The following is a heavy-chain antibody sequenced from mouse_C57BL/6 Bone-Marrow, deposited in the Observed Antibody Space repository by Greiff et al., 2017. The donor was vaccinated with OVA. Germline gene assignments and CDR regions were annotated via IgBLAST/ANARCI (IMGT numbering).Heavy chain of an antibody. CDR1: GYTFTSYW. CDR3: AMGGYYYGSSFYAMDY. V-gene: IGHV1-74*01. CDR2: IHPSDSDT. Sequence: VQLQQPGAELVKPGASVKVSCKASGYTFTSYWMHWVKQRPGQGLEWIGRIHPSDSDTNYNQKFKGKATLTVDKSSSTAYMQLSSLTSEDSAVYYCAMGGYYYGSSFYAMDYWGQGTSVTVSS. J-gene: IGHJ4*01. D-gene: IGHD1-1*01.